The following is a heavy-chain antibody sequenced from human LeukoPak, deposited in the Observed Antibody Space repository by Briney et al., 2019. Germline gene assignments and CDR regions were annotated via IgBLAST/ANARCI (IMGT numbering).Heavy chain of an antibody. Sequence: GGALRLSCSASGFTFSTYAMHWVRHAPAGELEYVSAISSNGGDTYYADSVQGRFTISRDNSKNTLYLQMSSLRAEDTAVYYCVRRASSGFFYDYWGQGTLVTVSS. CDR3: VRRASSGFFYDY. CDR2: ISSNGGDT. V-gene: IGHV3-64D*06. J-gene: IGHJ4*02. D-gene: IGHD3-22*01. CDR1: GFTFSTYA.